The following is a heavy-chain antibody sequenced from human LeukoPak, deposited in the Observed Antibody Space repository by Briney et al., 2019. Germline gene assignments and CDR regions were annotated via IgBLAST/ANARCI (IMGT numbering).Heavy chain of an antibody. Sequence: GGSLRLSCAASGFTFSSYWMNWVRQAPGKGLEWVANIKLEGSEKYYVDSVKGRFTISRDNAKNSLYLQMNSLRAEDTAVYYCARGSYYFDYWGQGTLVTVSS. V-gene: IGHV3-7*01. CDR3: ARGSYYFDY. CDR1: GFTFSSYW. CDR2: IKLEGSEK. D-gene: IGHD1-26*01. J-gene: IGHJ4*02.